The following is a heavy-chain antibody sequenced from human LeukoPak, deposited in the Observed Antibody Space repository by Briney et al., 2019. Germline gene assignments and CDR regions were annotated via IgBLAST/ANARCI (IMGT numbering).Heavy chain of an antibody. J-gene: IGHJ4*02. V-gene: IGHV3-74*01. Sequence: GGSLRLSCAASGFTFSGYAMHWVRQGPGKGLVWVSRMNSDGSTTNYADSVKGRFTISRDNAKNTLYLQMNSLRAEDTAVYYCVRALMGTSDHWGQGSLVTVSS. CDR3: VRALMGTSDH. D-gene: IGHD7-27*01. CDR1: GFTFSGYA. CDR2: MNSDGSTT.